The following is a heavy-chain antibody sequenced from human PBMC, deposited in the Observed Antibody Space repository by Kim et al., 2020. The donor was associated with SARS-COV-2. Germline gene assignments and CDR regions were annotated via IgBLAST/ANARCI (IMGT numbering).Heavy chain of an antibody. V-gene: IGHV4-39*07. Sequence: SETLSLTCTVSGGSISSSSYYWGWIRQPPGKGLEWIGSIYYSGSTYYNPSLKSRVTISVDTSKNQFSLKLSSVTAADTAVYYCGRDSSGYPFDYWGQGTLVTVSS. CDR3: GRDSSGYPFDY. CDR2: IYYSGST. J-gene: IGHJ4*02. CDR1: GGSISSSSYY. D-gene: IGHD3-22*01.